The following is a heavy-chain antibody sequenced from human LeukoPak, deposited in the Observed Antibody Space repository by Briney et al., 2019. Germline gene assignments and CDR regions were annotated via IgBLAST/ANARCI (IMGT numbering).Heavy chain of an antibody. D-gene: IGHD3-10*01. V-gene: IGHV3-7*01. Sequence: GGSLRLSCAVSGFTFSQYYMGWVRQAPGKGLEWVAIIESDGSDRKYVDSVKGRFTISRDNAKNSLYLQMSSLTAEDTAIYFCTFLVREPQHWGRGTLVTISS. CDR1: GFTFSQYY. CDR3: TFLVREPQH. J-gene: IGHJ1*01. CDR2: IESDGSDR.